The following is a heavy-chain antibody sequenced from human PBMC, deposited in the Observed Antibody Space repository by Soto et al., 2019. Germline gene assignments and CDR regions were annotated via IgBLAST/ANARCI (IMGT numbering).Heavy chain of an antibody. CDR2: TYYMSKWYN. CDR1: GDSVSNNNAA. D-gene: IGHD3-10*01. J-gene: IGHJ4*02. CDR3: ARENIQLWFFIDY. V-gene: IGHV6-1*01. Sequence: SQTLSLTCVISGDSVSNNNAAWNWIRQSPSRGLEWLGRTYYMSKWYNDYAVSVKSRITINADTSKNQFSLQLNSVTPEDTAVYYCARENIQLWFFIDYWGQGNLVTVSS.